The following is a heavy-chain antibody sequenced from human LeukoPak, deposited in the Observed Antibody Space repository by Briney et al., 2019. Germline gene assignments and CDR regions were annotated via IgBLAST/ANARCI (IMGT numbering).Heavy chain of an antibody. CDR3: ARRGYCSGGSCYPSLLDY. CDR1: GYSFTSYW. J-gene: IGHJ4*02. CDR2: IYPGDSDT. V-gene: IGHV5-51*01. Sequence: GESLKISCKGSGYSFTSYWIGWVRQMPGKGLEWMGIIYPGDSDTRYSPSFQGQVTISADKSISTAYLQWSSLKASDTAMYYCARRGYCSGGSCYPSLLDYWGQGTLVTISS. D-gene: IGHD2-15*01.